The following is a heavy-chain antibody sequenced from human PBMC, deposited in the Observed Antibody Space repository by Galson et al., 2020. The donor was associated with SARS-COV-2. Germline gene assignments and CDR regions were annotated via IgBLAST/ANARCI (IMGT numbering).Heavy chain of an antibody. J-gene: IGHJ6*03. CDR1: GYTFTGYY. V-gene: IGHV1-2*02. CDR2: INPNSGGT. D-gene: IGHD4-17*01. Sequence: ASVKVSCKASGYTFTGYYIHWVRQAPGQGLEWMGWINPNSGGTNYAQKFQGRVTMTRDTSISTAYMELSRLRSDDTAVYYCARETTVTNGDYDCYMDVWGKGTTVTVSS. CDR3: ARETTVTNGDYDCYMDV.